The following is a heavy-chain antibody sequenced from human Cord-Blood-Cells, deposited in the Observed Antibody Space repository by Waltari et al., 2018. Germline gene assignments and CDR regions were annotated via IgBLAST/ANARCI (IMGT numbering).Heavy chain of an antibody. Sequence: EVQLVESGGGLIQPGGSLRLSCAASGFPVSSNYMTWVRQAPGKGLEWVSVIYSGGSTYYADSVKGRFTISRDNSKNTLYLQMNSLRAEDTAVYYCARDIAAADPVDDYWGQGTLVTVSS. CDR3: ARDIAAADPVDDY. V-gene: IGHV3-53*01. CDR2: IYSGGST. D-gene: IGHD6-13*01. CDR1: GFPVSSNY. J-gene: IGHJ4*02.